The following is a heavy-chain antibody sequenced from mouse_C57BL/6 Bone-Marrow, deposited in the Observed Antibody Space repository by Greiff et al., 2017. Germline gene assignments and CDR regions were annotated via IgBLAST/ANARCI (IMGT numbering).Heavy chain of an antibody. CDR1: GYTFTSYW. J-gene: IGHJ1*03. D-gene: IGHD2-5*01. CDR3: ARPYYSNDWYFDV. Sequence: VQRVESGAELVKPGASVKMSCKASGYTFTSYWITWVKQRPGQGLEWIGDIYPGSGSTNYNEKFKSKATLTVDTSSSTAYMQLSSLTSEDSAVYYCARPYYSNDWYFDVWGTGTTVTVSS. V-gene: IGHV1-55*01. CDR2: IYPGSGST.